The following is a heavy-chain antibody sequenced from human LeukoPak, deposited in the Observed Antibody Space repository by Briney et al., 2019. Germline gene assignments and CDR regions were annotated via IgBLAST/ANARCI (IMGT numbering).Heavy chain of an antibody. V-gene: IGHV3-7*01. CDR1: GFTFSTYW. Sequence: GGSLRLSCAASGFTFSTYWMNWVRQAPGKGLEWVSYIKQDGSEKYYVDSVKGRFTISRDNAKNSPYLQMNSLRAEDTAVYYCARDLSEIQLWDVPTTSIYYYYMDVWGKGTTVTVSS. D-gene: IGHD5-18*01. J-gene: IGHJ6*03. CDR2: IKQDGSEK. CDR3: ARDLSEIQLWDVPTTSIYYYYMDV.